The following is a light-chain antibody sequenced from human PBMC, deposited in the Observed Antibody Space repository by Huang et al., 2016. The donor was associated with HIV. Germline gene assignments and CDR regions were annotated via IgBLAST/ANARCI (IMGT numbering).Light chain of an antibody. CDR1: QTITTY. V-gene: IGKV1-39*01. CDR2: AAS. CDR3: QQSYSSLLS. Sequence: DIQMTQSPSSRSASVGDRVIMTCRASQTITTYLNWYKQRPGKAPKLLIYAASSLQSGVPSRFSGSGPWTDFTLTISSLQPEYFATYYCQQSYSSLLSFGGGTKVAIK. J-gene: IGKJ4*01.